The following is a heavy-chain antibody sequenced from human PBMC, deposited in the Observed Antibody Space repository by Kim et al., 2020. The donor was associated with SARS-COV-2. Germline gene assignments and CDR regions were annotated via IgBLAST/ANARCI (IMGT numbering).Heavy chain of an antibody. Sequence: GGSLRLSCAASGFTFSSYAMSWVRQAPGKGLEWVSAISGSGGSTYYADSVKGRFTISRDNSKNTLYLQMNSLRAEDTAVYYCAKALEGICSSTSCYTEGDYWGQGTLVTVSS. CDR2: ISGSGGST. CDR1: GFTFSSYA. V-gene: IGHV3-23*01. J-gene: IGHJ4*02. CDR3: AKALEGICSSTSCYTEGDY. D-gene: IGHD2-2*02.